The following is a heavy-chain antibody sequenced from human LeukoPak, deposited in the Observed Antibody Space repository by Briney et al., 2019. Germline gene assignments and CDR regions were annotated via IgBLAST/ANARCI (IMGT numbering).Heavy chain of an antibody. CDR2: ISSSSSYI. CDR3: AREVAAAGSVDY. J-gene: IGHJ4*02. Sequence: GGSLRLSCAASGFTFSSYSMNWVRQAPGKGLEWVSSISSSSSYIYYADSVKGRFTISRDNAKNSLYLQMNSLGAEDTAVYYYAREVAAAGSVDYWGQGTLVTVSS. CDR1: GFTFSSYS. D-gene: IGHD6-13*01. V-gene: IGHV3-21*01.